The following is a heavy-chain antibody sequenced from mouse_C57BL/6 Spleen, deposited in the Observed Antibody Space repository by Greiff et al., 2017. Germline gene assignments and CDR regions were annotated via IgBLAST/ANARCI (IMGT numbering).Heavy chain of an antibody. V-gene: IGHV1-64*01. J-gene: IGHJ1*03. D-gene: IGHD1-1*01. CDR2: IHPNSGST. CDR1: GYTFTSYW. Sequence: VQLQQPGAELVKPGASVKLSCKASGYTFTSYWMHWVKQRPGQGLEWIGMIHPNSGSTNYNEKFKSKATLTVDKSSSTAYMQLSSLTSEDSAVYYCASDVTTVVAPHWYFDVWGTGTTVTVAS. CDR3: ASDVTTVVAPHWYFDV.